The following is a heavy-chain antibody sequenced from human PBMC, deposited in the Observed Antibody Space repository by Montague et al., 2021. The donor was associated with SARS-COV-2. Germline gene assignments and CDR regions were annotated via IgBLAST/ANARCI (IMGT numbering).Heavy chain of an antibody. Sequence: SETLSLTCTVSGDPVDSDCWSWVRQPPGERLEWIGHIHYTGSTEYNPSLKSRASISADASKNSLSLSLASVTAADTAVYYCARERDWASHFDLWGQGVLVTVSS. CDR2: IHYTGST. D-gene: IGHD3/OR15-3a*01. V-gene: IGHV4-59*02. CDR3: ARERDWASHFDL. CDR1: GDPVDSDC. J-gene: IGHJ4*02.